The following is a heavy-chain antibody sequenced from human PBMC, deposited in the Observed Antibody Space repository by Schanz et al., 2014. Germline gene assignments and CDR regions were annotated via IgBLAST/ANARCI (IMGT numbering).Heavy chain of an antibody. D-gene: IGHD5-12*01. CDR1: GDSISGGGYS. CDR3: ARLGGYRNDY. CDR2: IHYGGAT. V-gene: IGHV4-30-4*07. Sequence: QVQLQESGPGLVKPSQTLSLTCAVSGDSISGGGYSWSWIRQAPGGGLEWIADIHYGGATTYNPSLMGRVSIPVDPPQTHSSLTLRSATAADTAVYYCARLGGYRNDYWGQGTLVTVSS. J-gene: IGHJ4*02.